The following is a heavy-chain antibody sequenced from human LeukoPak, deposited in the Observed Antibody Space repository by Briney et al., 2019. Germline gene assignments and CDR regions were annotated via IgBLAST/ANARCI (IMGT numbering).Heavy chain of an antibody. V-gene: IGHV4-38-2*02. CDR1: GYSISSGYD. J-gene: IGHJ5*02. CDR3: ARDRAAAHHHWFDP. D-gene: IGHD6-13*01. Sequence: SETLSLTCTVSGYSISSGYDWGWIRQPPGKGLEWIGSIYHSGSSYYNASLKSRVTISIDTSNNHFSLKLSSVTTPDTAVYYCARDRAAAHHHWFDPWGQGTLVTVSS. CDR2: IYHSGSS.